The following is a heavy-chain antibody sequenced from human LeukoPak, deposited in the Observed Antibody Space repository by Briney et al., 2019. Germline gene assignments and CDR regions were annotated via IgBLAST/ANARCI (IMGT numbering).Heavy chain of an antibody. CDR3: ARGEYDSSGYYHFDY. J-gene: IGHJ4*02. CDR2: ISSNGGST. Sequence: GGSLRLSCAASGFTFSSYAMHWVRQAPGKGLEYVSAISSNGGSTYYANSVKGRFTISRDNSKNTLYLQMGSLRAEVMAMYYCARGEYDSSGYYHFDYWGQGTLVTVSS. V-gene: IGHV3-64*01. CDR1: GFTFSSYA. D-gene: IGHD3-22*01.